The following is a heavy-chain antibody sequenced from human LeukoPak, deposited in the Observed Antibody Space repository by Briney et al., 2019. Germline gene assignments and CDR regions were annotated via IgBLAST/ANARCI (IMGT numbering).Heavy chain of an antibody. Sequence: GGSLRLSCAASGFSVGGYWMHWVRQGPGMGLVWVSRINSDGSSISYADSVKGRFSISRDNAKNTLYLQMNSLRAEDTAVYYCTRGASGYGNFDYWGQGTLVTVSS. V-gene: IGHV3-74*01. D-gene: IGHD5-12*01. J-gene: IGHJ4*02. CDR1: GFSVGGYW. CDR2: INSDGSSI. CDR3: TRGASGYGNFDY.